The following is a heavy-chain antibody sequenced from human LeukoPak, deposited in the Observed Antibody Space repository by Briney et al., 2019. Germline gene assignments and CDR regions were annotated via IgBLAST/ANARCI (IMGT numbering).Heavy chain of an antibody. CDR2: INHSGST. Sequence: SETLSLTCAVYGGSFSGYYWSWIRQPPGKGLEWIGEINHSGSTNYNPSLKSRVTISVDTSKNQFSLKLSSVTAADTAVYYCATTAPPTVTTDTSWFDPWGQGTLVTVSS. CDR3: ATTAPPTVTTDTSWFDP. V-gene: IGHV4-34*01. J-gene: IGHJ5*02. CDR1: GGSFSGYY. D-gene: IGHD4-17*01.